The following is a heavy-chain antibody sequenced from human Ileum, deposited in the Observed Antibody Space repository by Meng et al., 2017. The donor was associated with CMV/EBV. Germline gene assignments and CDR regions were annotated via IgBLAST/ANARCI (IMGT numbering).Heavy chain of an antibody. CDR3: ARDGLDGRYFDC. J-gene: IGHJ4*02. CDR2: INTNTGEP. D-gene: IGHD2-2*03. V-gene: IGHV7-4-1*02. Sequence: QVQLVQSGSELKKPGASVTASCKASGYTFTTNSLIWVRQAPGQGPEWMGWINTNTGEPMYARDFTGRFVFSLDTSVSTAYLQISSLKAEDTAVYYCARDGLDGRYFDCWGQGTLVTVSS. CDR1: GYTFTTNS.